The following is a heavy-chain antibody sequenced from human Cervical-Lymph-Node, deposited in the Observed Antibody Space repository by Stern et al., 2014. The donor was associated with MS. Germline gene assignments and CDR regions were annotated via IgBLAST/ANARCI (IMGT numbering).Heavy chain of an antibody. V-gene: IGHV1-18*01. J-gene: IGHJ4*02. D-gene: IGHD6-13*01. CDR1: GYTFTSYG. CDR2: ITTHNGNT. Sequence: QVQLVQSGTEVKKPGASVKVSCKASGYTFTSYGISWVRQVPGQGLEWMGWITTHNGNTDYAQKVQDRVTMTTDTSTNTAYMELRSLKSDDRAVYYCARSSSWYFDYWGQGTLVTVSS. CDR3: ARSSSWYFDY.